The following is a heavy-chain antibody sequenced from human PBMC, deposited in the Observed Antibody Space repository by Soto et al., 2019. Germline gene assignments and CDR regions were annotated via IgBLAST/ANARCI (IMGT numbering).Heavy chain of an antibody. CDR2: IYYSGRT. CDR1: GGSISSYY. Sequence: QVQLQESGPGLVKPSETLSLTCTVSGGSISSYYWSWIRQPPGKGLEWIGYIYYSGRTNYNPSLKSRVTISVDTSKNQFSLKLSSVTAADTAVYYCARVLGVGRDWFDPWGQGTLVTVSS. D-gene: IGHD3-16*01. CDR3: ARVLGVGRDWFDP. J-gene: IGHJ5*02. V-gene: IGHV4-59*01.